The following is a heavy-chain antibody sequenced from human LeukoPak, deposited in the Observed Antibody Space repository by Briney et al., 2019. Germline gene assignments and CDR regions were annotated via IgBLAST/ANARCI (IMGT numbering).Heavy chain of an antibody. J-gene: IGHJ6*03. CDR2: INDNSGGT. V-gene: IGHV1-2*02. CDR3: ARGAFSSSSGYKYYYMDV. D-gene: IGHD6-6*01. CDR1: GYTFTGYY. Sequence: ASVKVSCKASGYTFTGYYMHWVQQAPGQGLEWMGWINDNSGGTNFAQKFQDRVTMTGDTSISTAYMELSRLRSDDTVVYYCARGAFSSSSGYKYYYMDVWGKGTTVTVSS.